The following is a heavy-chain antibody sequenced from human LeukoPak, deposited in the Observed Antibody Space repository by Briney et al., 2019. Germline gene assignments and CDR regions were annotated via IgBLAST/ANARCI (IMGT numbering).Heavy chain of an antibody. V-gene: IGHV4-39*01. CDR3: ASTVPVNWFDP. CDR2: SYYSGST. CDR1: DGSISSSSYY. J-gene: IGHJ5*02. D-gene: IGHD4-17*01. Sequence: SETLSLTCIVSDGSISSSSYYWGWIRQPPGKGLEWIGSSYYSGSTYYNPSLKSRVTISVDTSKNQFSLKLSSVTAADTAMYYCASTVPVNWFDPWGQGTLVTVSS.